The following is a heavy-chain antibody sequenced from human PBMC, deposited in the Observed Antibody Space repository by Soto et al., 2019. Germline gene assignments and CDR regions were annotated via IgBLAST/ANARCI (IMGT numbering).Heavy chain of an antibody. CDR2: MNRSGGI. Sequence: WIWIRQPPGKGLEWIGEMNRSGGINYNPSLKSRVTISVDTSKNQFSLKLTSVTAADTAVYYCARWAIYWGQGTLVTVSS. CDR3: ARWAIY. J-gene: IGHJ4*02. V-gene: IGHV4-34*01.